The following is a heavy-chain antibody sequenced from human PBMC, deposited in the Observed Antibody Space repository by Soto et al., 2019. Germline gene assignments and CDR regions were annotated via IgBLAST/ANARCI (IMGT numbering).Heavy chain of an antibody. V-gene: IGHV1-18*01. CDR2: ISAYNGNT. D-gene: IGHD3-9*01. Sequence: GASVKVSCKASGYTFTSYGISWVRQAPGQGLEWMGWISAYNGNTNYAQKLQGRVTMTTDTSTSTAYMELRSLRSDDTAVYYCARGTRDRGYYDFLTGYPPNWFAPWGKGTLVT. CDR1: GYTFTSYG. J-gene: IGHJ5*02. CDR3: ARGTRDRGYYDFLTGYPPNWFAP.